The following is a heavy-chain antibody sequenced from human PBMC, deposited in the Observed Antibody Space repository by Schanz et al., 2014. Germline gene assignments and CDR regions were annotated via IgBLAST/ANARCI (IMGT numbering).Heavy chain of an antibody. D-gene: IGHD3-9*01. Sequence: QVQLVQSGAEVKKPGASVRVSCKASGYTFTSYGISWVRQAPGQGLEWMGWISPYNGHTEYGKKFQGRFTMTTDTSTTTAYLELRRLTSDDTAVYYCAKAEYDILTDSYSRLDPWGQGTLXTVSS. V-gene: IGHV1-18*01. J-gene: IGHJ5*02. CDR2: ISPYNGHT. CDR1: GYTFTSYG. CDR3: AKAEYDILTDSYSRLDP.